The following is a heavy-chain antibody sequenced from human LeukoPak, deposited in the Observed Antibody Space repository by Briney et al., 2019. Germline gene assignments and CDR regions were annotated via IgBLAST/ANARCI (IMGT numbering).Heavy chain of an antibody. CDR2: ISYDGSNK. CDR3: AEDRYSYAFEYFQH. V-gene: IGHV3-30*18. CDR1: GFTFSSYG. D-gene: IGHD5-18*01. J-gene: IGHJ1*01. Sequence: GRSLTLSCAASGFTFSSYGMHWVRQAPGKGLEWVAVISYDGSNKYYADSVKGRFTISRDNSKNTLYLQMNSLRAEDTAVYYCAEDRYSYAFEYFQHWGQGTLVIVSS.